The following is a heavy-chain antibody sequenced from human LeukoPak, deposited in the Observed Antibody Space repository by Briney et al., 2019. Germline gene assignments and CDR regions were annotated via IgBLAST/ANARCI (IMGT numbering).Heavy chain of an antibody. J-gene: IGHJ4*02. CDR2: ISWNSGSI. D-gene: IGHD6-13*01. CDR1: GFTFDDYA. V-gene: IGHV3-9*01. CDR3: ANGSSPLGHFDC. Sequence: PGRSLRLSCAASGFTFDDYAMHWVRQAPGKGLEWVSGISWNSGSIGYADSVKGRFTTSRDNAKNSLYLQMNSLRAEDTALYYCANGSSPLGHFDCWGQGTLVTVSS.